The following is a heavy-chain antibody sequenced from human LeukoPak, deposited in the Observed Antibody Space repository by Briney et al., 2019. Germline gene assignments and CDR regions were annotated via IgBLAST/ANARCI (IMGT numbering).Heavy chain of an antibody. V-gene: IGHV5-51*01. J-gene: IGHJ5*02. CDR2: IYPGDSDT. Sequence: GESLKIPCKGSGYSFTSYWIGWVRQMPGKGLEWMGIIYPGDSDTRYSPSFQGQVTISADKSISTAYLQWSSLKASDTAMYYCARAGYCSSTSCWDWFDPWGQGTLVTVSS. D-gene: IGHD2-2*01. CDR3: ARAGYCSSTSCWDWFDP. CDR1: GYSFTSYW.